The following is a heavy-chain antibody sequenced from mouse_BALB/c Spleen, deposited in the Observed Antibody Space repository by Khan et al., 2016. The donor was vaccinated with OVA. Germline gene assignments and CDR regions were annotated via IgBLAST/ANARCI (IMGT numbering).Heavy chain of an antibody. CDR1: GYTFTTYW. Sequence: VQLQVFGAELAKPGASVKMSCKASGYTFTTYWMPWVKQRLGQVLEWIGYINPTSGYIDYNEKFKDRATLSADKSSSTAYMQLSSLTSEDSAVYYCTRDRIDYWGQGTTLTVSS. CDR2: INPTSGYI. J-gene: IGHJ2*01. CDR3: TRDRIDY. V-gene: IGHV1-7*01.